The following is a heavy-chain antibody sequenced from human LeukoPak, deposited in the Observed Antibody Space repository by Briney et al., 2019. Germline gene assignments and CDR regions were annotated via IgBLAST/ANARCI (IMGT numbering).Heavy chain of an antibody. CDR2: ISAYNGNT. D-gene: IGHD1-7*01. Sequence: ASVKVSCKASGYTFTSYAINWVRQAPGQGLEWMGWISAYNGNTKYAQKLQGRVTMTTDTSTNTAYMELRSLRSDDTAVYYCARMGWNYVAYFDYWGQGILVTVSS. J-gene: IGHJ4*02. CDR1: GYTFTSYA. V-gene: IGHV1-18*01. CDR3: ARMGWNYVAYFDY.